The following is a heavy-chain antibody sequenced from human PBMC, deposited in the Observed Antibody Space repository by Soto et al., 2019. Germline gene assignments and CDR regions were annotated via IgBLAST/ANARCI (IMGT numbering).Heavy chain of an antibody. CDR2: ISLGNGNT. CDR3: GREPLCGGKCYLNYFDP. D-gene: IGHD2-15*01. V-gene: IGHV1-3*01. Sequence: GAALKVSCKASGYSFIYYPIHWVRQAPGQRLEWMGWISLGNGNTAYSQKFQGRVTITRDTSASTVYMELSSLTSEDTAVYYCGREPLCGGKCYLNYFDPWGQGTLVTVSS. J-gene: IGHJ5*02. CDR1: GYSFIYYP.